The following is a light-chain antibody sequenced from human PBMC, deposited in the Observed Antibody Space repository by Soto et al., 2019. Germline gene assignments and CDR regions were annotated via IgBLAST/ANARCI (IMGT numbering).Light chain of an antibody. V-gene: IGKV3-15*01. CDR1: QSIRSN. Sequence: EIVMTQSPATLSVSPGDRVTLSCRASQSIRSNSAWYQQKPGQAPRLLIYGASTRATGIPGRFSGSGYETEFTLTISSLQSEDFAVYYCQQYNSWPLTFGGGTKV. J-gene: IGKJ4*01. CDR2: GAS. CDR3: QQYNSWPLT.